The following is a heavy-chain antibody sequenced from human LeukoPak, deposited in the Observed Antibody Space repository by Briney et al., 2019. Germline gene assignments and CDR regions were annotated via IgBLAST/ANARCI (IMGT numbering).Heavy chain of an antibody. Sequence: PSETLSLTCTVSGGSISSYYWGWIRQPPGKGLKWIGYIYYSGSTNYNPSLKSRVTISVDTSKNQFSLKLSSVTAADTAVYYCAREDDYYYYGMDVWGQGTTVTVSS. CDR1: GGSISSYY. V-gene: IGHV4-59*12. J-gene: IGHJ6*02. CDR2: IYYSGST. CDR3: AREDDYYYYGMDV.